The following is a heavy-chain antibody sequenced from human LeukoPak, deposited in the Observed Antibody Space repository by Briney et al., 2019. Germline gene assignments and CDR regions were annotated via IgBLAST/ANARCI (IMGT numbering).Heavy chain of an antibody. J-gene: IGHJ5*02. V-gene: IGHV3-23*01. D-gene: IGHD6-6*01. CDR2: ISSSGSST. CDR3: AKDRGQLVPKYNWFDP. Sequence: GGSLRLSCAASGFTFSSYAMNWVRQAPGKGLEWVSAISSSGSSTYYADSVKGRFTVSRDNSKNTLYLQMNSLRAEDTAVYYCAKDRGQLVPKYNWFDPWGQGTLVTVSS. CDR1: GFTFSSYA.